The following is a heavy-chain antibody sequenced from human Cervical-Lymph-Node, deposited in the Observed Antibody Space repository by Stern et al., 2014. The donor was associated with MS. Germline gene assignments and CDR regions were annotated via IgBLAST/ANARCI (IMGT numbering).Heavy chain of an antibody. CDR3: ARNTDIVVVPAAVDY. Sequence: VQLVESGGGVVQPGRSLRLSCAASGFTFSSYAMHWVRQAPGKGLEWVAVISYDGSNKYYADSVKGRFTISRDNSKNTLYLQMNSLRAEDTAVYYCARNTDIVVVPAAVDYWGQGTLVTVSS. V-gene: IGHV3-30*04. CDR2: ISYDGSNK. J-gene: IGHJ4*02. CDR1: GFTFSSYA. D-gene: IGHD2-2*01.